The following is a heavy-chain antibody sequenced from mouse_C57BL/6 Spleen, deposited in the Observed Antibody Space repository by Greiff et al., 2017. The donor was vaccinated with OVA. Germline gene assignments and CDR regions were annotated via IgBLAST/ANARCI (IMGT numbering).Heavy chain of an antibody. CDR1: GYTFTSYW. CDR2: IDPSDSYT. CDR3: ARGRTGDFDY. D-gene: IGHD4-1*01. Sequence: QVQLKQPGAELVKPGASVKMSCKASGYTFTSYWMHWVKQRPGQGLEWIGEIDPSDSYTNYNQKFKGKSTLTVDKSSSTAYMQLSSLTSEDSAVYYCARGRTGDFDYWGQGTTLTVSS. J-gene: IGHJ2*01. V-gene: IGHV1-69*01.